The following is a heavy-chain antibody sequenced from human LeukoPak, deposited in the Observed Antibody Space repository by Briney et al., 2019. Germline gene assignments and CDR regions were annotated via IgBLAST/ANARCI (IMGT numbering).Heavy chain of an antibody. Sequence: PGGTLRLSCAASGFTVSSNYMSWVRQPPGKGLEWVSVIYSGGSTYYADSVKGRFTISRDNSKNTLYLQLNSLRAEDTAVYYCARGHTYYYDSSGYSPPFDYWGQGTLVTVSS. CDR2: IYSGGST. J-gene: IGHJ4*02. V-gene: IGHV3-53*01. CDR3: ARGHTYYYDSSGYSPPFDY. CDR1: GFTVSSNY. D-gene: IGHD3-22*01.